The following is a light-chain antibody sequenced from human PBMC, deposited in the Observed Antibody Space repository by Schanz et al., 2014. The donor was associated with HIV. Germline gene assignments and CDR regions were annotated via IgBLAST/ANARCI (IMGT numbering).Light chain of an antibody. V-gene: IGLV2-11*01. CDR3: AAWDDSLSVVV. CDR1: SSDVGGYNY. J-gene: IGLJ2*01. CDR2: DVN. Sequence: QSVLTQPRSVSGSPGQSVAISCTGTSSDVGGYNYVSWYQQHPGKAPKLMIYDVNKRPSGVPDRFSGSKSGTSASLAISGLRSEDEADYYCAAWDDSLSVVVFGGGTKLTVL.